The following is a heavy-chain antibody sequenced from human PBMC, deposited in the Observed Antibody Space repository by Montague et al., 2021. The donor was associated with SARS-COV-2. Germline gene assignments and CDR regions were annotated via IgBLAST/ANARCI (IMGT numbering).Heavy chain of an antibody. CDR3: AGAANILSGFYNHPFEY. D-gene: IGHD3-9*01. J-gene: IGHJ4*02. CDR2: IYDSDTT. V-gene: IGHV4-61*01. Sequence: SETLSLTCTVSGGSVIRDTYFWSWIRQPPGKGLEWIAYIYDSDTTNNNPSFWSRVSMSSDRSKNQFSLKLTSVTPADTAVYYCAGAANILSGFYNHPFEYWGQGILVTVSS. CDR1: GGSVIRDTYF.